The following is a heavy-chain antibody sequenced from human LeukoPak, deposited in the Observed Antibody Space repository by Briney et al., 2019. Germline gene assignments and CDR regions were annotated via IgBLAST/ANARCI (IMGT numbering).Heavy chain of an antibody. Sequence: PSETLSLTCTVSGGSMTSYYWTLIRQPPGKGLEWIGHIYYTGSTSYNPSLKSRVTVSLDTSKRQFSLKLTAVTPADTAVYYCAGGWSYFDYWGQGSLVTVSS. D-gene: IGHD2-15*01. CDR1: GGSMTSYY. J-gene: IGHJ4*02. CDR3: AGGWSYFDY. V-gene: IGHV4-59*01. CDR2: IYYTGST.